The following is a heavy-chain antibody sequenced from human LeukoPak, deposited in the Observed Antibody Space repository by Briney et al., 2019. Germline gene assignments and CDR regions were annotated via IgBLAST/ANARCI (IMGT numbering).Heavy chain of an antibody. V-gene: IGHV3-30*18. CDR1: GFTFSSYG. J-gene: IGHJ6*03. CDR3: AKDKAPWIQRSDYMDV. D-gene: IGHD5-18*01. CDR2: ISYDGSNK. Sequence: GRSLRLSCAASGFTFSSYGMHWVRQAPGKGLEWVAVISYDGSNKYYADSVKGRFTISRDNSKNTLYLQMNSLRAEDTAVYYCAKDKAPWIQRSDYMDVWGKGTTVTVSS.